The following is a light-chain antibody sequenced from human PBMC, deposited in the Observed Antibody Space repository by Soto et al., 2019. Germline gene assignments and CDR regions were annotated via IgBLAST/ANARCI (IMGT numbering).Light chain of an antibody. CDR3: QRYDNWPLT. CDR2: HTS. J-gene: IGKJ4*01. CDR1: QSISGN. Sequence: EIVMTQSPATLSVSPGESATLSCRASQSISGNVAWYPQKPGLAPRLLIYHTSTRATGVPARFSGSGSGTEFSLTISSLQSEDSAVYFCQRYDNWPLTFGGGTKVDIK. V-gene: IGKV3-15*01.